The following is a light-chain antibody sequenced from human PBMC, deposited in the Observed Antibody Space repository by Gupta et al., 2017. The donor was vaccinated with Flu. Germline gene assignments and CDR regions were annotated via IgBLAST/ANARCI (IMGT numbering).Light chain of an antibody. V-gene: IGLV1-51*01. CDR2: DNN. Sequence: IGNNYVSWYQRLPGTAPKLLIYDNNKRPSGIPDRFSGSKSGTSGTLVITGLQTGDEAAYYCATWDGSLSGLVFGGGTKLTVL. J-gene: IGLJ2*01. CDR3: ATWDGSLSGLV. CDR1: IGNNY.